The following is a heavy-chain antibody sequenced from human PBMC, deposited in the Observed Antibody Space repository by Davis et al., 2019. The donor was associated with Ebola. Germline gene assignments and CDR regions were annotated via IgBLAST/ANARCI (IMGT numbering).Heavy chain of an antibody. CDR1: GGSFSGYY. J-gene: IGHJ5*02. V-gene: IGHV4-34*01. Sequence: MPSETLSLTCAVYGGSFSGYYWSWIRQPPGKGLEWIGEINHSGSTNYNPSLKSRVTISVDTSKNQFSLKLSSVTAADTAVYYCARALGYCSSTSCYSGWFDPWGQGTLVTVSS. CDR3: ARALGYCSSTSCYSGWFDP. CDR2: INHSGST. D-gene: IGHD2-2*01.